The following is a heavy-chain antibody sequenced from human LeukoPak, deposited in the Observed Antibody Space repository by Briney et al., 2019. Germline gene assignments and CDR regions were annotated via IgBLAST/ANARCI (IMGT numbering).Heavy chain of an antibody. J-gene: IGHJ4*02. CDR1: GFTFSSSA. Sequence: GGSLRLSCAASGFTFSSSAMSWVRLAPGKGLEWVSGISGSDGSTYYADSVKGRFTISRDNAKNSLYLQMNSLRAEDTAVYYCARLDETYYYDSSGYLGSDYWGQGTLVTVSS. CDR3: ARLDETYYYDSSGYLGSDY. CDR2: ISGSDGST. D-gene: IGHD3-22*01. V-gene: IGHV3-23*01.